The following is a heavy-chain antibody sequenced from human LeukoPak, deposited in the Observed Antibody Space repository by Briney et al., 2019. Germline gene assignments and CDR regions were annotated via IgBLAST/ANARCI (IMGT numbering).Heavy chain of an antibody. CDR1: GGSFSGYY. Sequence: SETLSLTCAVYGGSFSGYYWSWIRQPPGKGLEWIGEINHSGSTNYNPSLKSRVTISVDTSKNQFSLKLSSVTAADTAVYYCAREFHGDFLMAWYYYYYYMDVWGKGTTVTVSS. V-gene: IGHV4-34*01. J-gene: IGHJ6*03. D-gene: IGHD4-17*01. CDR2: INHSGST. CDR3: AREFHGDFLMAWYYYYYYMDV.